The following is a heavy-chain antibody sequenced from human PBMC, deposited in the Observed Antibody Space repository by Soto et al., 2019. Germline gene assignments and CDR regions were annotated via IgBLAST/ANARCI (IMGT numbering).Heavy chain of an antibody. CDR1: GGTFSSYA. V-gene: IGHV1-69*13. CDR3: ANSYSRPLETVRETYYYPVRAV. Sequence: VASVKVSCKASGGTFSSYAISWVRQAPGQGLEWMGGIIPIFGTANYAQKFQGRVTITADESTSTAYMELSSLRSEDTAVYYCANSYSRPLETVRETYYYPVRAVWGKGTTVPVS. CDR2: IIPIFGTA. J-gene: IGHJ6*03. D-gene: IGHD1-26*01.